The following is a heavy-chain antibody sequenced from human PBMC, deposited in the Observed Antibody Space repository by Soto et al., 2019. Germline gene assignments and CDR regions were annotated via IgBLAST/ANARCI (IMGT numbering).Heavy chain of an antibody. CDR1: GFSFSYYG. CDR2: ISTSSSNI. J-gene: IGHJ6*03. V-gene: IGHV3-48*01. CDR3: ARETSTGNYYMDV. Sequence: GGSLRLSCAASGFSFSYYGMNWVRQAPGKGLEWVSYISTSSSNIYYADSVKGRFTISRDNAKNSLRLQMNSLRAADTAVYYCARETSTGNYYMDVWGKGTTVTVSS. D-gene: IGHD2-2*01.